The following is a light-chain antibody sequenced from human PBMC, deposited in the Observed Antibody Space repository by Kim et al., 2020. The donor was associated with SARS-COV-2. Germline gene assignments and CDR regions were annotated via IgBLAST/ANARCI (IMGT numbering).Light chain of an antibody. J-gene: IGLJ3*02. V-gene: IGLV2-14*03. CDR2: DVN. CDR3: SSYTSSNTLV. Sequence: TTSCRASSSDLVVYNYVYRYQQHTGRAPKVMIYDVNNRPSGVSKRFSGSKSGDTASLTISGLQAEDGADYYCSSYTSSNTLVFGGGTQLTVL. CDR1: SSDLVVYNY.